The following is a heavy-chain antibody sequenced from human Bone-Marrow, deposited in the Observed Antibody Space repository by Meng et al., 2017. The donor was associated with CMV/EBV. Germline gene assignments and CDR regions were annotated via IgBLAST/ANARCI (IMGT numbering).Heavy chain of an antibody. Sequence: LSCAASGFTVSNNYMSWVRQAPGKGLEWVSVIYSGGHTYYAESVKGRFTISRDNSKNTLYLQMNSLRAEDTAVYYCARDTSWNDRGYWGQGTLVTVSS. J-gene: IGHJ4*01. CDR1: GFTVSNNY. V-gene: IGHV3-53*01. CDR3: ARDTSWNDRGY. D-gene: IGHD1-1*01. CDR2: IYSGGHT.